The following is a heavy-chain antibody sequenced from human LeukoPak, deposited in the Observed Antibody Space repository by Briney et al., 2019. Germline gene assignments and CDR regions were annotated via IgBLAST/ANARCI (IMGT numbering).Heavy chain of an antibody. V-gene: IGHV3-7*01. CDR3: ARDRGYCSSTSCYFRGYFQH. D-gene: IGHD2-2*01. CDR2: IKQDGSEK. Sequence: GGSLRLSCAASGFTFSSYWMSWVRQAPGKGLEWVAYIKQDGSEKYYVDSVKGRFTISRDNAKNSLYLQMNSLRAEDTAVYYCARDRGYCSSTSCYFRGYFQHWGQGTLVTVSS. J-gene: IGHJ1*01. CDR1: GFTFSSYW.